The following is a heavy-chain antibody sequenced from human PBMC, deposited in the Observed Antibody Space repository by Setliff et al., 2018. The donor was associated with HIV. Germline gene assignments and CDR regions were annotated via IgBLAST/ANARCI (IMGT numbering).Heavy chain of an antibody. CDR3: ASSGYNYGGYYMDV. D-gene: IGHD5-18*01. Sequence: GGSLRLSCAASGFTFSRYGMHWVRQAPGKGLEWVANIKQDGSEKYYVDSVKGRFTISRDNGKNSLYLQMNSLRAEDTAVYYCASSGYNYGGYYMDVWGKGTTVTVSS. CDR1: GFTFSRYG. CDR2: IKQDGSEK. J-gene: IGHJ6*03. V-gene: IGHV3-7*03.